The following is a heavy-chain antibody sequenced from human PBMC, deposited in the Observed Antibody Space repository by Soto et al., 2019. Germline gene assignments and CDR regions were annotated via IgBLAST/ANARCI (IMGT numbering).Heavy chain of an antibody. CDR3: AKGHYYDNVGNWVANQAYDS. CDR2: ISGGGTGT. CDR1: EFSFNNYA. Sequence: EGSLRLACAVSEFSFNNYAMNWVRLAPGKGLEWVSSISGGGTGTYSADAVRGRFTISSDKSRNTVYLQMSSLRAEDTAVYYCAKGHYYDNVGNWVANQAYDSWGQGSLVTVSS. J-gene: IGHJ4*02. D-gene: IGHD3-22*01. V-gene: IGHV3-23*01.